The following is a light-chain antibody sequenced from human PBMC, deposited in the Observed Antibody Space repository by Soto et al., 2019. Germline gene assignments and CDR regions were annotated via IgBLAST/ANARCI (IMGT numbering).Light chain of an antibody. Sequence: DIQMTQSPSSLSASVGDRVTITCRASQSIRSYLNWYQQKPGKAPKLLIYAASSLQSGVPSRFSGSGSGTDFTLTISSLQPEDFATYYCQQSYSTFPITFGQGTRLEIK. CDR2: AAS. V-gene: IGKV1-39*01. J-gene: IGKJ5*01. CDR3: QQSYSTFPIT. CDR1: QSIRSY.